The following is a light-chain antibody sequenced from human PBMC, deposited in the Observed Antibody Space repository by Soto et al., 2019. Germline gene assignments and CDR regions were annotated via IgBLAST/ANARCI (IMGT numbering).Light chain of an antibody. CDR2: GAS. CDR3: QHYGSSPPTWT. Sequence: EIVLTQSPGILSLSPGEKATLPSRATQSVTSSYLAWYQEKPGQAPRLLIYGASSRATGIPDRFSGSGSGTDFTLTISRLEPEDFAAYYCQHYGSSPPTWTFGQGTKV. V-gene: IGKV3-20*01. J-gene: IGKJ1*01. CDR1: QSVTSSY.